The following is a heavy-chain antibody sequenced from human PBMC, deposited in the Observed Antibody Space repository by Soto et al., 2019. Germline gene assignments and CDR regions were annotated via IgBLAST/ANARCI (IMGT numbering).Heavy chain of an antibody. CDR3: AKDRTLYVNHGYFDY. V-gene: IGHV3-30*18. J-gene: IGHJ4*02. D-gene: IGHD3-16*01. CDR1: GFTFSSYG. CDR2: ISYDGSNK. Sequence: GESLKISCAASGFTFSSYGMHWVRQAPGKGLEWVAVISYDGSNKYYADSVKGRFAISRDNSKNTLYLQMNSLRAEDTAVYYCAKDRTLYVNHGYFDYWGQGTLVTVSS.